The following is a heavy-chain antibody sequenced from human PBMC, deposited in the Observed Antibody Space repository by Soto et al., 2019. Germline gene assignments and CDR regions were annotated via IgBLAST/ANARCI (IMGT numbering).Heavy chain of an antibody. CDR3: AKVHSSSCLS. J-gene: IGHJ4*02. CDR1: GFTFSSYA. D-gene: IGHD6-13*01. V-gene: IGHV3-23*01. Sequence: EVQLLESGGGLVQPGGYLGPSCAAPGFTFSSYAMSWVRQAPGTGLEWVSAIRGSGGSTYYVDSVKGRFTISRDNSKNTLYLQMNSLRAEDTAVYYCAKVHSSSCLSWGQGTLVTVSS. CDR2: IRGSGGST.